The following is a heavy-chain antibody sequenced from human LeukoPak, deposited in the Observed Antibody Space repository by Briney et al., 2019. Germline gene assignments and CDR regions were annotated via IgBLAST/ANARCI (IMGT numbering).Heavy chain of an antibody. CDR2: ISAYNGNT. CDR1: GYTFTSYG. CDR3: AREGNIVVVPAAIDYYGMVV. J-gene: IGHJ6*02. Sequence: ASVKVSCKASGYTFTSYGISWVRQAPGQGLEWVGWISAYNGNTNYAQKLQGRVTMTTDTSTSTAYMELRSLRSDDTAVYYCAREGNIVVVPAAIDYYGMVVWGQGTTVTVSS. D-gene: IGHD2-2*01. V-gene: IGHV1-18*01.